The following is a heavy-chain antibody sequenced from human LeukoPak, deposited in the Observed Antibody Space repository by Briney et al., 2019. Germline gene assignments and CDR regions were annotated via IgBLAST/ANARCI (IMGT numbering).Heavy chain of an antibody. J-gene: IGHJ4*02. CDR3: AKDRGITIFGVVIETGGAFY. CDR1: GFTFSSYG. CDR2: ISGSGGST. Sequence: GGSLRLSCAASGFTFSSYGMSWVRQAPGKGLEWASAISGSGGSTYYADSVKGRFTISRDNSKNTLYLQMNSLRAEDTAVYYCAKDRGITIFGVVIETGGAFYWGQGTLVTVSS. V-gene: IGHV3-23*01. D-gene: IGHD3-3*01.